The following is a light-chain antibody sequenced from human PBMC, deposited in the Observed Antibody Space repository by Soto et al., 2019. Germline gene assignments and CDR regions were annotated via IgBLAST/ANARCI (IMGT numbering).Light chain of an antibody. J-gene: IGKJ1*01. V-gene: IGKV1-27*01. CDR1: EDISNY. CDR3: QHDNRAPWT. CDR2: GAS. Sequence: DIQMTQSPSSLSASVGDRVTITCRASEDISNYLAWYQQKPGKVPKLLIYGASTLQSGVPSRFSGSGSGTDFTLTISSLQTEDVATYYCQHDNRAPWTFGQGTKVESK.